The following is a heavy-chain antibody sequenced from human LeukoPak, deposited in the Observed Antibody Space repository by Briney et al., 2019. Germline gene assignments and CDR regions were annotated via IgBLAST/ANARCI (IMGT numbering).Heavy chain of an antibody. CDR3: ARVGEGGSYTADYYYMDV. V-gene: IGHV1-69*05. J-gene: IGHJ6*03. D-gene: IGHD1-26*01. CDR2: IIPIFGTA. CDR1: GGTFSSYA. Sequence: ASVKVSCKASGGTFSSYAISWVRQAPGQGLEWMGGIIPIFGTANYAQKFQGRVTITTDESTSTAYMELSSLRSEDTAVYYCARVGEGGSYTADYYYMDVWGKGTTVTVSS.